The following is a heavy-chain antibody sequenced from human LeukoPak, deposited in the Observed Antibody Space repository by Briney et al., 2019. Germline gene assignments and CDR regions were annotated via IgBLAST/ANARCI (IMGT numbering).Heavy chain of an antibody. J-gene: IGHJ4*02. CDR1: GLTFSSYW. V-gene: IGHV3-7*01. Sequence: GVSLRLSCATSGLTFSSYWMSWVRQAPGKGLEWVANIKPDGSEKNYVDSVKGRFTISRDNAKNSLYLQMNSLRAEDTAVYYCARGGSHGYWGQGTLVTVSS. D-gene: IGHD1-26*01. CDR3: ARGGSHGY. CDR2: IKPDGSEK.